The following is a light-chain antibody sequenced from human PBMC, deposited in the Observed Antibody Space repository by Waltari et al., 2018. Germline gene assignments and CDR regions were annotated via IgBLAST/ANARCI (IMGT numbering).Light chain of an antibody. V-gene: IGLV8-61*01. CDR1: SGSVSTSNY. CDR3: TLYMGSGIWL. Sequence: TVVTQEPSLSVSPGGTVTLTCGLSSGSVSTSNYPSWYQQTPGQAPRMLIYSTNTRPSGVPDRFSGSIRGNKAALTITGAQADDESDYYCTLYMGSGIWLFGGGTRLTVL. CDR2: STN. J-gene: IGLJ2*01.